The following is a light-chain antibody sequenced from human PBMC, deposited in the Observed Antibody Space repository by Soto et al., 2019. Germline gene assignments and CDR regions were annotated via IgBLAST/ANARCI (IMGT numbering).Light chain of an antibody. Sequence: EVVMTQSPATLSVSPGERATLSCRASQIISSNFAWYQQRPGQAPRLLVYGASTRATGIPARFSGGGSGTEFTLTISSLQSEDFAVYYCQQYNNWPLTFGQGTKVDIK. CDR1: QIISSN. CDR3: QQYNNWPLT. CDR2: GAS. J-gene: IGKJ1*01. V-gene: IGKV3-15*01.